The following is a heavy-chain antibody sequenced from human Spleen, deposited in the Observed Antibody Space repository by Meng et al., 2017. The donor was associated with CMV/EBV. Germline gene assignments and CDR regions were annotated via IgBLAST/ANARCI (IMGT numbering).Heavy chain of an antibody. Sequence: GESLKISCAASGFTFRSYWMNWVRQAPGKGLEWVANIKQDGSDKYYVDSVKGRFTISRDNAKNSLNLQMDSLRAEDTAVYYWAKAGDSSPRYYNYGMDVWGQGTTVTVSS. J-gene: IGHJ6*02. CDR2: IKQDGSDK. CDR3: AKAGDSSPRYYNYGMDV. V-gene: IGHV3-7*01. CDR1: GFTFRSYW. D-gene: IGHD2-21*02.